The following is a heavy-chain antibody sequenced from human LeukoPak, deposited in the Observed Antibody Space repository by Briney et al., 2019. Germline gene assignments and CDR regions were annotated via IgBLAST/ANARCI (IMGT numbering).Heavy chain of an antibody. V-gene: IGHV3-15*01. D-gene: IGHD6-19*01. CDR3: SLRLGAVAGTLYDY. Sequence: KPGGSLILSCAASGFTFSNAWMSWVRQAPGKGLEWVGRIKSKTDGGTTDYAAPVKGRFTISRDDSKNTLYLQMNSLKTEDTAVYYCSLRLGAVAGTLYDYWGQGTLVTVSS. J-gene: IGHJ4*02. CDR1: GFTFSNAW. CDR2: IKSKTDGGTT.